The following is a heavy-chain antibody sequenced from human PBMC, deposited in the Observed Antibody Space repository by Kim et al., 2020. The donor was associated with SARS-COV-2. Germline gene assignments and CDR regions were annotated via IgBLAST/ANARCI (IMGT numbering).Heavy chain of an antibody. J-gene: IGHJ3*02. V-gene: IGHV3-30*18. CDR1: GFTFSSYG. CDR3: AKGTLREWGAFDI. CDR2: ISYDGSNK. Sequence: GGSLRLSCAASGFTFSSYGMHWVRQAPGKGLEWVAIISYDGSNKYYADSVKGRFTISRDNSKNTLYLQMDSLRAEDTAVYYCAKGTLREWGAFDIWGQGTMVTVSS. D-gene: IGHD3-3*01.